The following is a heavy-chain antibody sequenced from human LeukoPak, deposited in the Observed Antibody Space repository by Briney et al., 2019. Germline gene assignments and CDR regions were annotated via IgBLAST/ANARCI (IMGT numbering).Heavy chain of an antibody. J-gene: IGHJ3*02. Sequence: PSEALSLTCAVYGGSFSGYYWSWIRQPPGKGLEWIGEINHSGSTNYNPSLKSRVTISVDTSKNQFSLKLSSVTAADTAVYYCARGIYDSSGYGAFDIWGQGTMVTVSS. CDR1: GGSFSGYY. D-gene: IGHD3-22*01. CDR2: INHSGST. CDR3: ARGIYDSSGYGAFDI. V-gene: IGHV4-34*01.